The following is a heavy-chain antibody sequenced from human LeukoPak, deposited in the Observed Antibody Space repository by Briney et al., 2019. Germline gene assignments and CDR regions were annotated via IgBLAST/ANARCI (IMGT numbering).Heavy chain of an antibody. CDR3: ARGGGSYYY. J-gene: IGHJ4*02. CDR2: IYHSGSS. D-gene: IGHD1-26*01. CDR1: GGSFSGYY. Sequence: SETLSLTCAVYGGSFSGYYWSWIRQPPGKGLEWIGEIYHSGSSNYNPSLKSRVTISVDTSKNQFSLNLSSVAAADTAVYYCARGGGSYYYWGQGTLVTVSS. V-gene: IGHV4-34*01.